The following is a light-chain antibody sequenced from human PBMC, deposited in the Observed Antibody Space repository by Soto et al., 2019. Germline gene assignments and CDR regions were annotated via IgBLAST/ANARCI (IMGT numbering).Light chain of an antibody. CDR2: DVT. CDR3: GPYSTGTPHVV. V-gene: IGLV2-14*03. J-gene: IGLJ2*01. Sequence: QSALTQPASVSGSPGRSVTISCTGTSSDIGGFNYVSWYQHLPGRAPKLIIYDVTNRPSGISYRFSASKSGGTASLTISGFQAVDGAYFYGGPYSTGTPHVVFAGGPSSPS. CDR1: SSDIGGFNY.